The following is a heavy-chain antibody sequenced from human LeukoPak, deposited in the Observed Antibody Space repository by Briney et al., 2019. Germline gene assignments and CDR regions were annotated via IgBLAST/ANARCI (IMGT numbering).Heavy chain of an antibody. CDR3: AKDPTQTYVPTYYFDY. D-gene: IGHD3-16*01. Sequence: GGSLRLSCAASGFTFRSYAMSWVRQAAGKGLEWVSAISGGGVNTYYADSVKGRFTISRDNSKNTLYLQMNSLRAEDTAVYYCAKDPTQTYVPTYYFDYWGQGTLVTVSS. CDR2: ISGGGVNT. J-gene: IGHJ4*02. CDR1: GFTFRSYA. V-gene: IGHV3-23*01.